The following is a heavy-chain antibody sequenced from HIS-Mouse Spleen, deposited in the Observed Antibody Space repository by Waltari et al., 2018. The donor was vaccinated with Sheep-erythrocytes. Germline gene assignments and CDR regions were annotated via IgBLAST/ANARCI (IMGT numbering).Heavy chain of an antibody. J-gene: IGHJ3*02. D-gene: IGHD1-7*01. Sequence: EVQLVESGGGLFQPGGSLXLSCAXXGCPWSSYWMGGVRQAPGKGLEWVANIKQDGSEKYYVDXVKGRFTISRDNAKNSLYLQMNSLRAEDTAVYYCARAVAGTPDAFDIWGQGTMVTVSS. CDR2: IKQDGSEK. CDR3: ARAVAGTPDAFDI. CDR1: GCPWSSYW. V-gene: IGHV3-7*01.